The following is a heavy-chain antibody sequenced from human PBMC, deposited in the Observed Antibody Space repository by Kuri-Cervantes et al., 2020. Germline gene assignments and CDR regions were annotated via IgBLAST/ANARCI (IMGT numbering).Heavy chain of an antibody. CDR1: GFTFSSYA. D-gene: IGHD4-11*01. Sequence: GGSLRLSCAASGFTFSSYAMTWVRQAPGKGLEWVSAISGSGGSTYYADSVKGRFTISRDNSKNTLYLQMNSLRAEDTAVYYCARGGPSLQYYYCSMDVWGQGTTVTVSS. J-gene: IGHJ6*02. CDR3: ARGGPSLQYYYCSMDV. CDR2: ISGSGGST. V-gene: IGHV3-23*01.